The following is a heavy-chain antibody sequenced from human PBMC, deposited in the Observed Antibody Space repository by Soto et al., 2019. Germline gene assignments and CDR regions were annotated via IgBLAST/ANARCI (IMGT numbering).Heavy chain of an antibody. CDR2: ISSGGAT. V-gene: IGHV4-28*01. J-gene: IGHJ4*02. CDR1: GTSISGDYW. Sequence: QVQLQESGPGLVKPLDTLSLTCAVSGTSISGDYWWGWIRQTPGKGLEWIGYISSGGATHYNPSLGSRLTTSVDTSRSQFSLKLSSVTAVDAALYYCTRKTGAYYFFEYWGRGTLFTVSS. CDR3: TRKTGAYYFFEY. D-gene: IGHD2-8*01.